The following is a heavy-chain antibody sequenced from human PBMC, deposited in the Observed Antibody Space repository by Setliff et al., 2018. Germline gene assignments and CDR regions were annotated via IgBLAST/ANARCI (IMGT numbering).Heavy chain of an antibody. CDR3: ARHGPSYIAAQYYFDY. V-gene: IGHV5-51*01. D-gene: IGHD6-13*01. CDR1: GNLYPTYW. J-gene: IGHJ4*02. Sequence: PGESLKISCKGSGNLYPTYWIGWVRQMPGKGLEWMGLIYPGDSDTRYSPSFQGQVTISADKSISTAYLQWSSLKASDTAMYYCARHGPSYIAAQYYFDYWGQGTLVTVSS. CDR2: IYPGDSDT.